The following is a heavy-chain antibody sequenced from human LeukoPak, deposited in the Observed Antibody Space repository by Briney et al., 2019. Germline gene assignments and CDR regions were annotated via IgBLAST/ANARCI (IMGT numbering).Heavy chain of an antibody. CDR3: ARDLPDRYSSGWYNY. J-gene: IGHJ4*02. Sequence: GGSLRLSCAASGFTFSGHGMNWVRQAPGKGLVWVSRINSDGSSTSYADSVKGRFTISRDNAKNTLYLQMNSLRAEDTAVYYCARDLPDRYSSGWYNYWGQGTLVTVSS. CDR2: INSDGSST. CDR1: GFTFSGHG. D-gene: IGHD6-19*01. V-gene: IGHV3-74*01.